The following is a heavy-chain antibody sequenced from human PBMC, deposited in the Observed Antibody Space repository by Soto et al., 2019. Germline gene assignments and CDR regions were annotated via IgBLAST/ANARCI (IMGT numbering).Heavy chain of an antibody. CDR2: IIPRSGTT. V-gene: IGHV1-46*01. CDR1: GYTLTDYF. D-gene: IGHD3-10*01. CDR3: ARGSGSFVYGMVV. Sequence: ASVKVSCKASGYTLTDYFMHWVRQAPGQGLEWMGTIIPRSGTTRYAQNFQGRVTMTSDTSTSTVYMELSSLRSDDTAVFYCARGSGSFVYGMVVWGQGTPVIVSS. J-gene: IGHJ6*02.